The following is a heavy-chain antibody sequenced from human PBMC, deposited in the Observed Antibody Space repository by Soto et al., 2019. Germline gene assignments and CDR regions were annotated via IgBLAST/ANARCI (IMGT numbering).Heavy chain of an antibody. CDR2: FDPEYGET. CDR1: GQTRTELA. Sequence: QVQLVQSGAEVRKPGASVKVSCKVSGQTRTELAMHWVRHAPGKWLEWMGGFDPEYGETISAQKFQGRVTVTEDTSTDSIYLELSSLRSEDTAVYYWAAGGTRWLHSPFDYWGQGTLVTISS. D-gene: IGHD1-7*01. J-gene: IGHJ4*02. V-gene: IGHV1-24*01. CDR3: AAGGTRWLHSPFDY.